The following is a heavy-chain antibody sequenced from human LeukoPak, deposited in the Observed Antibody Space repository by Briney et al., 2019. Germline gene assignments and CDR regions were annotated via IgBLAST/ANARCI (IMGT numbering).Heavy chain of an antibody. D-gene: IGHD3-3*02. CDR1: GFTFSNYD. V-gene: IGHV3-30*02. CDR2: IRYDGSNK. CDR3: ARDLRGAGIRFIDY. Sequence: GGSLRLSCAASGFTFSNYDMHWVRQAPGKGLEWVAFIRYDGSNKYYADSVKGRFTISRDNAKNSLYLQMNSLRAEDTAVYYCARDLRGAGIRFIDYWGQGTLVTVSS. J-gene: IGHJ4*02.